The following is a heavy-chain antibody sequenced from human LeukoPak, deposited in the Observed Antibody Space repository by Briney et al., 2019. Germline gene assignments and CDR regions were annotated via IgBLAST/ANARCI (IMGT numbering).Heavy chain of an antibody. CDR2: IYYSGST. CDR1: GGSISSSSYY. CDR3: ARSTQGLITMVRGVIITTNWFDP. Sequence: SETLSLTCTVSGGSISSSSYYWGWIRQPPGTGLEWIRSIYYSGSTYYNPSLKSRVTISVDTSKNQFSLKLSSVTAADTAVYYCARSTQGLITMVRGVIITTNWFDPWGQGTLVTVSS. V-gene: IGHV4-39*07. J-gene: IGHJ5*02. D-gene: IGHD3-10*01.